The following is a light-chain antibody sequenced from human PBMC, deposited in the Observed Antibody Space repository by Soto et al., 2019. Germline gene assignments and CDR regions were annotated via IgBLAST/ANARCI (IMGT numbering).Light chain of an antibody. Sequence: QSVLTQAASASGSPGQSVPISCTRTSSDVGGYNYVSWYQQHPGKAPKLMIYEVSKRPSGVPDRFSGSKSGNTASLTVSGLQAEDEADYYCSSYVGSNNFVFGTGTKSPS. V-gene: IGLV2-8*01. CDR1: SSDVGGYNY. J-gene: IGLJ1*01. CDR3: SSYVGSNNFV. CDR2: EVS.